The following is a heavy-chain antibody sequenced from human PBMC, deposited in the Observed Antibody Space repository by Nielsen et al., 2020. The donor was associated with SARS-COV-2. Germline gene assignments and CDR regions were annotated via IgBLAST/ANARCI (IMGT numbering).Heavy chain of an antibody. CDR3: AKDLADYWSDDYSAYYNMDV. J-gene: IGHJ6*03. V-gene: IGHV3-9*01. D-gene: IGHD3-3*01. CDR1: GFMLDAYA. Sequence: SLNISYAASGFMLDAYAMHWVRQAPGKGLDLVSGLRCNSGNLGYADSVKGRFTVSRDNAKDTLHLQMNSLRGEDTAVYYCAKDLADYWSDDYSAYYNMDVWGKGTTVTVSS. CDR2: LRCNSGNL.